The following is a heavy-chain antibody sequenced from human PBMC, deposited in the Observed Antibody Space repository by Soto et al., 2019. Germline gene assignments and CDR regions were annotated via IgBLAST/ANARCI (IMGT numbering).Heavy chain of an antibody. J-gene: IGHJ5*02. D-gene: IGHD3-3*01. CDR3: ARGMNDFWSGYLSHVYWFDP. CDR1: GGSISSYY. V-gene: IGHV4-59*01. Sequence: QVQLQESGPGLVKPSETLSLTCTVSGGSISSYYWSWIRQPPGKGLEWIGYIYYSGSTNYNPSLKSRVTISVDTSKNQFSLKLSSVTAADTAVYYCARGMNDFWSGYLSHVYWFDPWGQGTLVTVSS. CDR2: IYYSGST.